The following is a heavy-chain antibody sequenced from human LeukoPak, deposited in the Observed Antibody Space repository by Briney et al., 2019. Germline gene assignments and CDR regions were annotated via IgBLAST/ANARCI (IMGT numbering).Heavy chain of an antibody. Sequence: SETLSLTCTVSGGSISSSSYYWGWIRQPPGKGLEWIGSIYYSGSTYYNPSLKSRVTISVDTSKNQFSLKLSSVTAADTAVYYCARGVTMVRGVLGGWFDPWGQGTLVTVSS. CDR1: GGSISSSSYY. D-gene: IGHD3-10*01. V-gene: IGHV4-39*07. J-gene: IGHJ5*02. CDR2: IYYSGST. CDR3: ARGVTMVRGVLGGWFDP.